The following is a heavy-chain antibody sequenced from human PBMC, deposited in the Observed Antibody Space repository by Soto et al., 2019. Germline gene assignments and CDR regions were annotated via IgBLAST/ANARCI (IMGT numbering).Heavy chain of an antibody. CDR3: ARAGDLVVVVAVKPVGAFDI. V-gene: IGHV1-24*01. CDR1: GYTLTELS. CDR2: FDPEDGET. J-gene: IGHJ3*02. Sequence: ASVKVSCKVSGYTLTELSMHWVRQAPGKGLEWMGGFDPEDGETSYAQKFQGRVTMTRDTSTGTVYMELSSLRSEDTAVYYCARAGDLVVVVAVKPVGAFDIWGQGTMVTVSS. D-gene: IGHD2-15*01.